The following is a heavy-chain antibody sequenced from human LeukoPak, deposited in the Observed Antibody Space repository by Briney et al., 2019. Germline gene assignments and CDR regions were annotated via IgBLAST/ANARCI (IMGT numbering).Heavy chain of an antibody. V-gene: IGHV3-43*01. Sequence: GGSLRLSCAASGFTFDDYTMHWVRQAPGKGLEWVSLISWDGGSTYYADSVKGRFTISRDNSKNSLYLQMNSLRTEDTALYYCAKEGGSGSYYTGYYYYGMDVWGQGTTVTVSS. CDR3: AKEGGSGSYYTGYYYYGMDV. CDR1: GFTFDDYT. J-gene: IGHJ6*02. D-gene: IGHD3-10*01. CDR2: ISWDGGST.